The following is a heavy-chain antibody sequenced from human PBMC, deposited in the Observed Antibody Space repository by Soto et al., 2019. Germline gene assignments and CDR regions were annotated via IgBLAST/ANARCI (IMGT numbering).Heavy chain of an antibody. CDR1: GGSFSGYY. D-gene: IGHD3-3*01. CDR2: INHSGST. CDR3: ARGTSAYYYDFWSGYSSWFDP. J-gene: IGHJ5*02. V-gene: IGHV4-34*01. Sequence: SETLSLTCAVYGGSFSGYYWSWIRQPPGKGLEWIGEINHSGSTNYNPSLKSRFTISVDTSKNQFSLKLSSVTAADTAVYYCARGTSAYYYDFWSGYSSWFDPWGQGTLVTVSS.